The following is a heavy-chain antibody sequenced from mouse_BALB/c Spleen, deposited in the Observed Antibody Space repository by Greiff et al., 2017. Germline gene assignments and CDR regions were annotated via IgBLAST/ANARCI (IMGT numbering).Heavy chain of an antibody. D-gene: IGHD2-2*01. CDR3: ARAGYGYGAMDD. CDR2: INSNGGST. V-gene: IGHV5-6-2*01. CDR1: GFTFSSYY. J-gene: IGHJ4*01. Sequence: EVQVVESGGGLVKLGGSLKLSCAASGFTFSSYYMSWVRQTPEKRLELVAAINSNGGSTYYPDTVKGRFTISRDNAKNTLYLQMSSLKSEDTALYYCARAGYGYGAMDDWGQGTSVTVSS.